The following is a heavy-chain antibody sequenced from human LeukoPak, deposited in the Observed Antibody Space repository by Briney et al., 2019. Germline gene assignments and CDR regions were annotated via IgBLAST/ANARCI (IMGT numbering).Heavy chain of an antibody. CDR2: ISGSGGST. Sequence: GGSLRLSCAASGFTFSSYAMSWVRQAPGEGLEWVSAISGSGGSTYYADSVKGRFTISRDNSKNTLYLQMNSLRAEDTAVYYCAKDRAAALNNWFDPWGQGTLVTVSS. CDR1: GFTFSSYA. D-gene: IGHD6-13*01. V-gene: IGHV3-23*01. J-gene: IGHJ5*02. CDR3: AKDRAAALNNWFDP.